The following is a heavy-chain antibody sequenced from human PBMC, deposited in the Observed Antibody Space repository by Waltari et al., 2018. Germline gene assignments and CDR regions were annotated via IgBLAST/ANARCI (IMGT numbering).Heavy chain of an antibody. V-gene: IGHV3-9*01. Sequence: EVQLVESGGGLVQPGRSLRLSCVGSGFTFDDYAMHWVRQPPGKGLEWVSSINYNSASIGYGESVKGRFIISRDNARNSLYLQMNSLTTEDTALYYCLKKNDEVFDRNGLVYDAFDMWGQGTMVTVSP. CDR2: INYNSASI. D-gene: IGHD3-22*01. CDR1: GFTFDDYA. CDR3: LKKNDEVFDRNGLVYDAFDM. J-gene: IGHJ3*02.